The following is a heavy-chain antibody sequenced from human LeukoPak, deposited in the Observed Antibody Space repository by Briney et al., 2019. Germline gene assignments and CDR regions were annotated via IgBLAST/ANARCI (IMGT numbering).Heavy chain of an antibody. J-gene: IGHJ3*02. CDR2: INPNSGVT. CDR1: GYTFIDYF. V-gene: IGHV1-2*02. Sequence: ASVKVSCKASGYTFIDYFIHWMRQTPGQGLEWLGWINPNSGVTRYAQKFQDRVTMTRDTAAYMELSSLTFDDTAVYYCARAVSGTLGGAFDIWGQGTAVTVSS. D-gene: IGHD1-7*01. CDR3: ARAVSGTLGGAFDI.